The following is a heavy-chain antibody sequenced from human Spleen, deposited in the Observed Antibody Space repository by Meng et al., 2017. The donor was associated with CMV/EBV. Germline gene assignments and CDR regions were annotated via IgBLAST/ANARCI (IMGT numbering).Heavy chain of an antibody. J-gene: IGHJ5*02. CDR2: ISPNNGVT. CDR3: ARDAGFSNWFDP. Sequence: CRASGYMFSDYVIHWGRQAPGQGREWMGWISPNNGVTKYAEKFQGRVTLTRDTSINTAYMELGGLRFDDTAVYYCARDAGFSNWFDPWGQGTLVTVSS. V-gene: IGHV1-2*02. CDR1: GYMFSDYV.